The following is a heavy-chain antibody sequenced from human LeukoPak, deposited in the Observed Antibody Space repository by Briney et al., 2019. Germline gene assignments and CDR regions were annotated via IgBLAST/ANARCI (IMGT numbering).Heavy chain of an antibody. V-gene: IGHV1-69*13. J-gene: IGHJ4*02. CDR2: IILIFGTA. CDR1: GGTFISYA. Sequence: ASVKVSCKASGGTFISYAISWVRQAPGQGLEWLGGIILIFGTANYAQKFQGRVTITADESTSTAYMELSSLRSEDTAVYYCARGKLQGYFDYWGQGTLVTVSS. CDR3: ARGKLQGYFDY. D-gene: IGHD4-11*01.